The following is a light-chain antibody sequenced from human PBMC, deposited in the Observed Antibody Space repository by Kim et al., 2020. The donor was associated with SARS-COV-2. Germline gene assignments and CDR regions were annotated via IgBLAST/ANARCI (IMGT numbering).Light chain of an antibody. Sequence: GQTVRITGQGDSLRSYYSSWYQQKPGQAPLLVIYGKNNRPSGIPDRFSGSSSGNTASLTITGAQAEDEADYYCNSRDSSGNHLGVFGGGTQLTVL. CDR1: SLRSYY. CDR2: GKN. J-gene: IGLJ3*02. V-gene: IGLV3-19*01. CDR3: NSRDSSGNHLGV.